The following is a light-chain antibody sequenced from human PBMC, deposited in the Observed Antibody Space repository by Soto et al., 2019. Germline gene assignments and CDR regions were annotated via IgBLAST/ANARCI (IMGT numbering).Light chain of an antibody. Sequence: EIVLTQSPGTLSLSPGERATLSCRASQSVSSSYLAWYQQKPGQAPRLLIYGASIGATGIPDRFSGSGSGTDFTLTISRLEPEDFAVYYCQQRNNWPLTFGGGTKVEIK. CDR1: QSVSSSY. CDR3: QQRNNWPLT. J-gene: IGKJ4*02. V-gene: IGKV3D-20*02. CDR2: GAS.